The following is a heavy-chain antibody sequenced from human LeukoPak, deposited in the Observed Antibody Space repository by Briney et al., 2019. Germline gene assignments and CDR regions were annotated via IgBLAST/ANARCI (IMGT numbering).Heavy chain of an antibody. CDR3: AKQAGTIFFDY. V-gene: IGHV3-43*01. CDR2: ISWDGGTT. J-gene: IGHJ4*02. D-gene: IGHD6-19*01. Sequence: GGSLRLSCAASGFTFDDYTMHWVRQAPGRGLEWVSLISWDGGTTYYADSAKGRFTISKDNSKNSLYLQMNSLRTEDTALYYCAKQAGTIFFDYWGQGTLVTVSS. CDR1: GFTFDDYT.